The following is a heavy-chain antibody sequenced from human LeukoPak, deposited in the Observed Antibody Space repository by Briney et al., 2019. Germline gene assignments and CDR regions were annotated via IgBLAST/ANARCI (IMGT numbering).Heavy chain of an antibody. CDR3: AREGGRQWLISGSLDC. V-gene: IGHV4-59*01. J-gene: IGHJ4*02. D-gene: IGHD6-19*01. CDR1: GGSISSYY. Sequence: PSETLSLTCTVSGGSISSYYWSWIRQPPGKGLEWIGYFYYSGSSNNNPSLKSRVTISVDTSKNQFSLKLSSVTAADTAVYYCAREGGRQWLISGSLDCWGQGTLVIVSS. CDR2: FYYSGSS.